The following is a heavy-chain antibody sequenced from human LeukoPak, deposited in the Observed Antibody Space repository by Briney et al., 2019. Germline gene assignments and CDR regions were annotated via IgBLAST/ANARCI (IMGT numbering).Heavy chain of an antibody. J-gene: IGHJ4*02. D-gene: IGHD6-13*01. V-gene: IGHV1-2*04. Sequence: ASVKVSCKASGYTFAGYHMHWVRKAPGQGLERMGWVNPNSGGTNDAQKFQRWVTLTRDTSISTAYMELSRLRSDDTAVYYCARSPDLKYSSSPSAFDYWGQGTLVTVSS. CDR1: GYTFAGYH. CDR3: ARSPDLKYSSSPSAFDY. CDR2: VNPNSGGT.